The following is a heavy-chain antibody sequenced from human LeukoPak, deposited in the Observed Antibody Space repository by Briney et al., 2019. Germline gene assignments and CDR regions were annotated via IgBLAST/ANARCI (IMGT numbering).Heavy chain of an antibody. CDR3: ARGGPGLVYYFDY. CDR2: ICSGGST. CDR1: GLTVSSNY. Sequence: RGSLRVSCAASGLTVSSNYMSWVRQAPGKGLEWVSVICSGGSTYYADSVKGRFTISRDNSKNTLYLQMNSLRAEDTAVYYCARGGPGLVYYFDYWGQGTLVTVSS. D-gene: IGHD3-16*01. J-gene: IGHJ4*02. V-gene: IGHV3-66*01.